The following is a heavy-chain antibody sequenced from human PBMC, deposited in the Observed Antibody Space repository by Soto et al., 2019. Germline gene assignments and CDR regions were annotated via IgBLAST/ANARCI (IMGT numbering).Heavy chain of an antibody. Sequence: ASVKVSCKTSGFMFTSSAVQWVRQARGQRLEWIGWLVVGSGNTHYAQHFQERVTLTRDMSTGTAYMELSSQRSEDTAVYYCAAVPVLRFLKWLPAYFDYWGQGTLVTVSS. CDR3: AAVPVLRFLKWLPAYFDY. CDR1: GFMFTSSA. V-gene: IGHV1-58*01. D-gene: IGHD3-3*01. CDR2: LVVGSGNT. J-gene: IGHJ4*02.